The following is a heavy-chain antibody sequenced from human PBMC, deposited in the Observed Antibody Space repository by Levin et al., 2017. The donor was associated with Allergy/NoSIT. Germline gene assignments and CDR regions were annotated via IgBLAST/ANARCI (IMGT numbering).Heavy chain of an antibody. D-gene: IGHD4-17*01. CDR1: GGSVRSGSYF. Sequence: PGGSLRLSCTVSGGSVRSGSYFWSWVRQPPGRGLEWLGYIYYSGSTKYNSSLKGRVTISVDTSKNQYSLKLNAVTAADTAVYYCARANGEPNFDYWGQGSLVTVSS. J-gene: IGHJ4*02. CDR3: ARANGEPNFDY. CDR2: IYYSGST. V-gene: IGHV4-61*01.